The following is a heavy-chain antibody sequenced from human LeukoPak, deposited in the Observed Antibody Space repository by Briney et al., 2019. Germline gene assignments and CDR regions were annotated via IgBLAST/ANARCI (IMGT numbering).Heavy chain of an antibody. CDR1: AFTFSDYS. J-gene: IGHJ4*02. D-gene: IGHD1-26*01. CDR2: ISGRSSTI. CDR3: ARDRLTSGSYFFDY. Sequence: GGSLRLPCAASAFTFSDYSMNWVRQAPGKGLEWISYISGRSSTIYYADSVRGRFTISRDNAKNSMYLQMNSLRAEDTAVYYCARDRLTSGSYFFDYWGQGTLVTVSS. V-gene: IGHV3-48*01.